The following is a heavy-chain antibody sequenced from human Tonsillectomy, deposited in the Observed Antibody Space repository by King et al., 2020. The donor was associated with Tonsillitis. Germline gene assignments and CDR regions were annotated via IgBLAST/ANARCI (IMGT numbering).Heavy chain of an antibody. V-gene: IGHV4-34*01. CDR3: AREGRAEGRTSGAFDI. CDR1: SGSFSDYY. CDR2: INHSGST. J-gene: IGHJ3*02. D-gene: IGHD2-2*01. Sequence: VQLQQWGAGLLKPSETLSLTCAVYSGSFSDYYWSWIRQPPGKGLEWIGEINHSGSTNYNSSLKSRVLISVDTSREHFSLNLNSVTAADTAVYYCAREGRAEGRTSGAFDIWGRGTMVTVS.